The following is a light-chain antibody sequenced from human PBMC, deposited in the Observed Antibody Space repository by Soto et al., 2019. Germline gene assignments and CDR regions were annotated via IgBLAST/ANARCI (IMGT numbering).Light chain of an antibody. CDR3: HQDVHWPPGA. Sequence: EIVVTQSPATLSVSPGARVTLSCRASQSVSSSLAWYQQRPGQAPRLLIYDTSTRAAGIAARFSGRGSGTEFTLTISCLQSEDSAVYYFHQDVHWPPGAFGQGTTVEIK. CDR2: DTS. CDR1: QSVSSS. V-gene: IGKV3-15*01. J-gene: IGKJ1*01.